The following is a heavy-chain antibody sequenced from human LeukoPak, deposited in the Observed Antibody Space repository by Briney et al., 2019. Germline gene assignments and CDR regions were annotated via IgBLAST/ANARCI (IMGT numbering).Heavy chain of an antibody. CDR3: ASTIGLGELFYFAP. J-gene: IGHJ5*02. CDR2: IYYSGST. V-gene: IGHV4-39*01. Sequence: PSETLSLTCTVSGGSISSSSYYWGWIRQPPGTGLEWIGSIYYSGSTYYNPSLKSRVAISVDTSKNQFSLKLSSVTAADTAVYYWASTIGLGELFYFAPGGQGPLAPFS. CDR1: GGSISSSSYY. D-gene: IGHD3-10*01.